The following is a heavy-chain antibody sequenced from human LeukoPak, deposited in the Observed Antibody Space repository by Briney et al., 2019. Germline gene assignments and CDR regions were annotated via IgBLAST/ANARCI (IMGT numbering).Heavy chain of an antibody. D-gene: IGHD3-9*01. CDR3: ARDGESYYDILTGYYNPEYFQH. Sequence: PSETLSLTCTVSGGSISSSSYYWGWIRQPPGKGLEWIGEINHSGSTNYNPSLKSRVTISVDTSKNQFSLKLSSVTAADTAVYYCARDGESYYDILTGYYNPEYFQHWGQGTLVTVSS. J-gene: IGHJ1*01. CDR1: GGSISSSSYY. CDR2: INHSGST. V-gene: IGHV4-39*07.